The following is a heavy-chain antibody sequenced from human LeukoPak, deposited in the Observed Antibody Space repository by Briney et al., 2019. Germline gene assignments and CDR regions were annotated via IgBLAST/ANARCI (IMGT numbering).Heavy chain of an antibody. CDR2: IYHSGST. V-gene: IGHV4-4*02. CDR3: ARALGGYCSGGSCYSVYYYYGMDV. D-gene: IGHD2-15*01. Sequence: SGTLSLTCAVSGGSISSSNWWSWVRQPPGKGLEWIGEIYHSGSTNYNPSLKSRVTISVDKSKNQFSLKLSSVTAADTAVYYCARALGGYCSGGSCYSVYYYYGMDVWGQGTTVTVSS. J-gene: IGHJ6*02. CDR1: GGSISSSNW.